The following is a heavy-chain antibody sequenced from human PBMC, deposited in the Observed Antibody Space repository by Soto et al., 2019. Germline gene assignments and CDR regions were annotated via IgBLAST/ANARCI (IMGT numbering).Heavy chain of an antibody. CDR2: IYYSGST. CDR3: ASAISDIVLMVYAIFDY. CDR1: GGSISSSSYY. J-gene: IGHJ4*02. V-gene: IGHV4-39*01. D-gene: IGHD2-8*01. Sequence: PSETLSLTCTVSGGSISSSSYYWGWIRQPPGNGLECIGSIYYSGSTYYYPSLKSRVTISVDTSKNQFSLKLSSVTAADTAVYYCASAISDIVLMVYAIFDYWGQGTLVTVSS.